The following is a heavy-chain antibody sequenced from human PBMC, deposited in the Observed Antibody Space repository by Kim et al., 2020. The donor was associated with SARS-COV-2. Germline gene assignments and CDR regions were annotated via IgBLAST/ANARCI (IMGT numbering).Heavy chain of an antibody. J-gene: IGHJ5*02. CDR1: GGSISSYNW. Sequence: SETLSLTCAVSGGSISSYNWWSWVRQPPGKGLEWIGEIYHSGSTNYNPSLKSRVTISVDKSKNHFSLKLSSVTAADTAVYYCARDYPGFGTFDPWGQGTLVTVSS. CDR3: ARDYPGFGTFDP. CDR2: IYHSGST. D-gene: IGHD3-10*01. V-gene: IGHV4-4*02.